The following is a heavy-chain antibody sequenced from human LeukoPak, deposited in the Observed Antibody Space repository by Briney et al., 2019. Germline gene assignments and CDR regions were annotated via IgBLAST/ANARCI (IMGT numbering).Heavy chain of an antibody. CDR3: ARDGERGELSLYMDY. V-gene: IGHV3-48*03. J-gene: IGHJ4*02. CDR1: GFTFSSYE. Sequence: PGGSLRLSCAASGFTFSSYEMNWVRQAPGKGLEWVSYISSSGSTIYYADSLKGRFTISRDNAKNSLYLQMNSLRAEDTAEYYCARDGERGELSLYMDYWGQGTLVTVSS. CDR2: ISSSGSTI. D-gene: IGHD3-16*02.